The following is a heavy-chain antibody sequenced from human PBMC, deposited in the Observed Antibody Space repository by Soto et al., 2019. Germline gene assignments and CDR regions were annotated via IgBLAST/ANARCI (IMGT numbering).Heavy chain of an antibody. V-gene: IGHV3-23*01. CDR3: AKLDCSGCNCHHY. D-gene: IGHD2-15*01. Sequence: EVQLLESGGGLVQPGGSLRLSCAAAGFTFSSFDMSWVRQAPGTGLEWVSSVISGTGGSTDYGDSVKGRFTISRDNSKSKVFLQMNSLRAEDTAMYYCAKLDCSGCNCHHYWGPGTLVTVSS. CDR2: ISGTGGST. CDR1: GFTFSSFD. J-gene: IGHJ4*02.